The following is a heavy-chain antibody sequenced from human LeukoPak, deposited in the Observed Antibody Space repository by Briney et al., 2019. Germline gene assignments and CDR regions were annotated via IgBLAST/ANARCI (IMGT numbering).Heavy chain of an antibody. CDR2: IYHSGST. CDR1: GGSISSGGYS. CDR3: VKDYVGGARDQAFQN. Sequence: SETLSLTCAVSGGSISSGGYSWSWIRQPPGEGLEWIGSIYHSGSTYYNPSLKSRVTISVDTTKNQFSLTLSSVTAADTAIYYCVKDYVGGARDQAFQNWGQGTLVTVSS. J-gene: IGHJ1*01. V-gene: IGHV4-39*07. D-gene: IGHD1-26*01.